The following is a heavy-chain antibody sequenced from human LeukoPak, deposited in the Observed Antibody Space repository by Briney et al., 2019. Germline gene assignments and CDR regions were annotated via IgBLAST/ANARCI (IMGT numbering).Heavy chain of an antibody. CDR1: GGTFSSYA. CDR3: ARVGFLEWLFFDY. D-gene: IGHD3-3*02. V-gene: IGHV1-69*13. Sequence: SVKVSCKASGGTFSSYAISWVRQAPGQGLEWMGGIIPIFGTANYAQKFQGRVTITADESTSTAYMELSSLRSEDTAVYYCARVGFLEWLFFDYRGQGTLVTVSS. CDR2: IIPIFGTA. J-gene: IGHJ4*02.